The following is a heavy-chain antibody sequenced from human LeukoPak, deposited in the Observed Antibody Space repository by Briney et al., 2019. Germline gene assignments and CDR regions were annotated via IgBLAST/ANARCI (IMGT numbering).Heavy chain of an antibody. CDR1: GYTFTSYA. J-gene: IGHJ4*02. CDR3: ARGRTYYDFWSGYSDFDY. D-gene: IGHD3-3*01. CDR2: MNTNTGNP. Sequence: GASVKVSCKASGYTFTSYAMNWVRQAPGQGLEWMGWMNTNTGNPTYAQGFTGRFVFSLDTSVSTAYLQISSLKAEDTAVYYCARGRTYYDFWSGYSDFDYWGQGTLVTVSS. V-gene: IGHV7-4-1*02.